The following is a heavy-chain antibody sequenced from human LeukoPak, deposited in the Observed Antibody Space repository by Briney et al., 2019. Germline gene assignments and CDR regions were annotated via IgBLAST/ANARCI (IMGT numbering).Heavy chain of an antibody. J-gene: IGHJ4*02. CDR1: GGSISSSSYD. V-gene: IGHV4-39*01. Sequence: IPSETLSLTCTVSGGSISSSSYDWGWLRQPPGKGLEWIGGIYYSGSTYYNPSLKSRVTISVDTSKNQFSLNLSSVTAADTAVYYCARLYYDSSGYYQICYFDYWGQGTLVTVSS. CDR2: IYYSGST. CDR3: ARLYYDSSGYYQICYFDY. D-gene: IGHD3-22*01.